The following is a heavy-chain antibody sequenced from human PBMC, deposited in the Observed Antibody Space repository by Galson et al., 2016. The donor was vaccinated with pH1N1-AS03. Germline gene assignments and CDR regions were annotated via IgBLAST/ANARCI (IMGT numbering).Heavy chain of an antibody. CDR2: INPVSGET. Sequence: SVKVSCKASGYTFTTYYVHWVRQAPGQGLEWVGRINPVSGETDSPQKSQDRVTLTRDKSISSAYLDLSGLTFDDTAVYYCALLHVPTTPGHWGQGTLVTVSS. J-gene: IGHJ4*02. V-gene: IGHV1-2*06. CDR1: GYTFTTYY. D-gene: IGHD1-26*01. CDR3: ALLHVPTTPGH.